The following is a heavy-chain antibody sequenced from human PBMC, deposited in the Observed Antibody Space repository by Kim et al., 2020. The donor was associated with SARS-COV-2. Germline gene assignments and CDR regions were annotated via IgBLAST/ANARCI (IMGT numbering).Heavy chain of an antibody. V-gene: IGHV3-30*01. D-gene: IGHD3-10*01. CDR3: ARDRRVTMVRGAGY. Sequence: ADSVQGRFTISRDNSKNTLYLQMNSLRAEDTAVYYCARDRRVTMVRGAGYWGQGTLVTVSS. J-gene: IGHJ4*02.